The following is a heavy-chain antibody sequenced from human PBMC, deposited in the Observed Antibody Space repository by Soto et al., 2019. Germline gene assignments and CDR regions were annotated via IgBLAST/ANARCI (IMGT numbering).Heavy chain of an antibody. CDR3: AFYEYCISTSCYADY. V-gene: IGHV3-73*01. CDR2: IRSKANSYAT. Sequence: GGSLRLSCAASGFTFSGSAMHWVRQASGKGLEWVGRIRSKANSYATAYAASVKGRFTISRDDSKNTAYLQMNSLKTEDTAVYYCAFYEYCISTSCYADYWGQGTLVTSPQ. J-gene: IGHJ4*02. CDR1: GFTFSGSA. D-gene: IGHD2-2*01.